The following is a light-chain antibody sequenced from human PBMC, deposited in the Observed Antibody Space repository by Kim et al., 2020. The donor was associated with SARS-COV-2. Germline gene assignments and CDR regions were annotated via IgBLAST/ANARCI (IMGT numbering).Light chain of an antibody. CDR3: QQYSRSPSYT. J-gene: IGKJ2*01. V-gene: IGKV3-20*01. CDR2: GSS. Sequence: SPEERAPPSCRASQGVSSSYLAWYQKQPGQAPRLLFYGSSSRATGIPDRCSGSASATFFPPTIRRRAPDVFAEYYCQQYSRSPSYTFCQRTKLEIK. CDR1: QGVSSSY.